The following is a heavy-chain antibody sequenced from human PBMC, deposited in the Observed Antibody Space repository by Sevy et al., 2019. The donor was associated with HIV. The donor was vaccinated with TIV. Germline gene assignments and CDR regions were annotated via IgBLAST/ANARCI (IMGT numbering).Heavy chain of an antibody. CDR3: ARSMEQQLDAFDI. CDR1: GASIRDSSYY. D-gene: IGHD6-13*01. CDR2: IYSYGET. Sequence: SETLSLTCTVSGASIRDSSYYWAWIRQPPGKGLEWIGIIYSYGETYYNSSLKSRFTISVDTSKNQFSLSVTSVTAADTAIYFCARSMEQQLDAFDIWGQGTMVTVSS. J-gene: IGHJ3*02. V-gene: IGHV4-39*01.